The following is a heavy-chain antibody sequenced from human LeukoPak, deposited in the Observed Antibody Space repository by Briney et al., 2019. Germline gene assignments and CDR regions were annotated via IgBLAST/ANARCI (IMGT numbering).Heavy chain of an antibody. CDR2: IYYSGST. CDR3: ARTGYYYYYYMDV. Sequence: SETLSLTCTVSGGSINSSSYYWGWIRQPPGKGLEWIGSIYYSGSTYYNPSLKSRVAISVDTSKNQFSLKLSSVTAADTAVYYCARTGYYYYYYMDVWGKGTTVTVSS. V-gene: IGHV4-39*07. CDR1: GGSINSSSYY. J-gene: IGHJ6*03.